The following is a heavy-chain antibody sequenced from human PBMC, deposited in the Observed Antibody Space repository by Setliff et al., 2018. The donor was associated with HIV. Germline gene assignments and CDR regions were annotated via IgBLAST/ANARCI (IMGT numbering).Heavy chain of an antibody. CDR1: GYTFTSYG. J-gene: IGHJ3*02. V-gene: IGHV1-18*01. CDR3: ARGLGSSSWYVDVDAFDI. Sequence: ASVKVSCKASGYTFTSYGISWVRQAPGQGLEWMGWISAYNGNTNYAQKLQGRVTMATDTSTSTAYMELRSLRSDDTAVYYCARGLGSSSWYVDVDAFDIWGQGTMVTVSS. CDR2: ISAYNGNT. D-gene: IGHD6-13*01.